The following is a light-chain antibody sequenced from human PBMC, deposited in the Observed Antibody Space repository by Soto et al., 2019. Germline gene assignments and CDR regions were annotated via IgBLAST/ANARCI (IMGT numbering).Light chain of an antibody. J-gene: IGLJ1*01. V-gene: IGLV2-11*01. CDR2: DVS. CDR3: CSYAVIYTYV. CDR1: SSDVGDYNF. Sequence: ALTPPRSVSGSPGQSVTISCTGTSSDVGDYNFVSWYQQHPGKAPKLMIYDVSKRPSGVPDRFSGSKSGNTASLTISGLQAEDEADYYCCSYAVIYTYVFGTGTKVTVL.